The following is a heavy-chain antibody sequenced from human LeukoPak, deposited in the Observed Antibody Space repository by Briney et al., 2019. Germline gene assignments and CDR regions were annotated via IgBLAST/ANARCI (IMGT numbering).Heavy chain of an antibody. Sequence: GESLKISCKGSGYSFTSYWISWVRQMPGKGLEWMGIIYPGDSDTRYSPSLQGQVTISADKSISTAYLQWSSLKASDTAMYYCARRVGYCSSTSCSVYYFDYWGQGTLVTVSS. D-gene: IGHD2-2*01. CDR1: GYSFTSYW. J-gene: IGHJ4*02. CDR3: ARRVGYCSSTSCSVYYFDY. V-gene: IGHV5-51*01. CDR2: IYPGDSDT.